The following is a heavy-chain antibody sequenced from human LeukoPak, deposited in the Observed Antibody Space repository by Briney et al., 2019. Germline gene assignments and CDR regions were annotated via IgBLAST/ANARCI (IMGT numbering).Heavy chain of an antibody. CDR2: IYHSGST. D-gene: IGHD4-17*01. J-gene: IGHJ4*02. CDR1: GYSISSGYY. CDR3: AREPSVTTDY. Sequence: PSETLSLTCTVSGYSISSGYYWGWIRQPPGKGLEWIGSIYHSGSTYYNPSLKSRVTISVDTSKNQFSLKLSSVTAADTAVYYCAREPSVTTDYWGQGTLVTVSS. V-gene: IGHV4-38-2*02.